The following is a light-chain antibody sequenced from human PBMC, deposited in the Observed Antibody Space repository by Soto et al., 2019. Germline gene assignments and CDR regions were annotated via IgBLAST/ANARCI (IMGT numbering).Light chain of an antibody. CDR3: SSYTSSSSV. Sequence: SALTQPASVSGSPGQSITISCTGTSIDVGGYNYVSWYQQHPGKAPKLMIYDVSNRPSGVSNRFSGSKSGNTASLTISGLQPEDEADYYCSSYTSSSSVFGTGPKVTVL. CDR1: SIDVGGYNY. CDR2: DVS. V-gene: IGLV2-14*01. J-gene: IGLJ1*01.